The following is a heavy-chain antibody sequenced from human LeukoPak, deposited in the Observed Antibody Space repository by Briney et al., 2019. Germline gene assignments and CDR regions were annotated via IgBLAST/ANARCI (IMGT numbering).Heavy chain of an antibody. J-gene: IGHJ5*02. CDR2: INAGNGNT. D-gene: IGHD3-22*01. CDR3: ARFTMTRGWFDP. Sequence: MGWINAGNGNTKYSQKFQGRVTITRDTSASKAYMELSSLRSEDTAIYYCARFTMTRGWFDPWGQGTLVTVSS. V-gene: IGHV1-3*01.